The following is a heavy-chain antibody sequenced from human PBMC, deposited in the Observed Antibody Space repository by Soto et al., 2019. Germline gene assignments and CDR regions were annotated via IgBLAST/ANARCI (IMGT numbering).Heavy chain of an antibody. CDR2: LYSGGTT. CDR1: GFNFSRKY. CDR3: GRGLYDAGSFYFDF. J-gene: IGHJ4*02. Sequence: EVQLVESGGGLIQPGGSLRLSCAASGFNFSRKYMIWVRQAPGKGLEWVSILYSGGTTYYADSVKGRFTTSRDTSENTLYLPMNSLRAEDTAVYYCGRGLYDAGSFYFDFWGQGTLVTVSS. V-gene: IGHV3-53*01. D-gene: IGHD3-10*01.